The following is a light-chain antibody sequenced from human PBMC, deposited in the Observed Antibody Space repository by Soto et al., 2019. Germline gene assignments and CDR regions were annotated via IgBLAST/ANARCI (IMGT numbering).Light chain of an antibody. CDR3: LLSYSDVGV. CDR1: TGAVTSGHF. J-gene: IGLJ3*02. CDR2: DTD. Sequence: QAVVTQEPSLTVSPGGTVTLTCGFSTGAVTSGHFPFWFQQKPGQAPRTLISDTDNKHSWTPARFSGSLLGGKAALTLSGAQPEDEAEYYCLLSYSDVGVFGGGTKLTVL. V-gene: IGLV7-46*01.